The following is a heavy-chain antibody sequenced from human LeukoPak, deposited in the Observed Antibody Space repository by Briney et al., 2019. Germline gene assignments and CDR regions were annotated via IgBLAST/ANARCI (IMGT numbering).Heavy chain of an antibody. CDR3: AKDGYCSGGSCYPNFFDS. CDR2: ISYEGRNK. CDR1: GFTFSSYA. Sequence: GRSLRLSCAASGFTFSSYAMQWVSQAPGKGLEWGADISYEGRNKYSADSSKGRFTISRDNSKNTLYLQMNSLRADDTAFYYCAKDGYCSGGSCYPNFFDSWGQGTLVTVSS. D-gene: IGHD2-15*01. V-gene: IGHV3-30*04. J-gene: IGHJ4*02.